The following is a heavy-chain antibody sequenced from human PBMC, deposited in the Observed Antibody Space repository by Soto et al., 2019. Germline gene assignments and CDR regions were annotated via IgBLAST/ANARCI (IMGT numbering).Heavy chain of an antibody. V-gene: IGHV3-23*01. CDR3: ENDSYSSSSGNWLGP. CDR1: GFTFSSYA. J-gene: IGHJ5*01. D-gene: IGHD6-6*01. Sequence: GGSLRLSCAASGFTFSSYAMSWVRQAPGKGLEWVSAISGSGGSTYYADSVKGRFTISRDNSKNTLYLQMNSLRAEDTAVYYCENDSYSSSSGNWLGPCGQGPLVTVYS. CDR2: ISGSGGST.